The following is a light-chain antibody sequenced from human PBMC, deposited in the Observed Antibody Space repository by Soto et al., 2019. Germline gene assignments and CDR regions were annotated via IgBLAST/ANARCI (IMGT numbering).Light chain of an antibody. CDR2: EVS. Sequence: QSVLTQPPSASGSPGQSVIISCTGTSSDVGGYNYVSWYQQHPGKAPKVIIYEVSKRPSGVPDRFSGSKSGNTASLTVSGLQAEDEADYYCSSYAGTTLYVFGTGTKLTVL. CDR1: SSDVGGYNY. CDR3: SSYAGTTLYV. J-gene: IGLJ1*01. V-gene: IGLV2-8*01.